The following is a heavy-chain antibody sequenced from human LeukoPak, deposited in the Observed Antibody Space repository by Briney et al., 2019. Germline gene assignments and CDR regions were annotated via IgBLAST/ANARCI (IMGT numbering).Heavy chain of an antibody. V-gene: IGHV3-21*01. D-gene: IGHD2-15*01. CDR2: ISSSSSYI. Sequence: GGSLRLSCAAAGFTFTSYSMNWVRQAPGKGLEWVSSISSSSSYIYYADSVKGRFAISGDNAKNSLYLQMNSLRAEDTAVYYCASTFPYCSDDDCALGGQGTLVTVSS. CDR1: GFTFTSYS. CDR3: ASTFPYCSDDDCAL. J-gene: IGHJ1*01.